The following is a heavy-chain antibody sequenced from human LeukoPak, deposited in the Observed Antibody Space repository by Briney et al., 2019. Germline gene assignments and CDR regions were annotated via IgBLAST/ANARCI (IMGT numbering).Heavy chain of an antibody. D-gene: IGHD6-19*01. J-gene: IGHJ5*02. CDR3: ARGGSGRGYNWFDP. CDR2: IYTSGST. Sequence: SETLSLTCTVSGGSLSTYYWSWVRQPAGKGLEWIGRIYTSGSTNNPSLKSRVTMSVDTSKNQFSLKLSSVTAADTAVYYCARGGSGRGYNWFDPWGQGTLVTVSS. V-gene: IGHV4-4*07. CDR1: GGSLSTYY.